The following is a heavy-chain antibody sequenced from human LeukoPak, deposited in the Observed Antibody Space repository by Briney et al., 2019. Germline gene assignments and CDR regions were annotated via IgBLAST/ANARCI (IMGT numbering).Heavy chain of an antibody. CDR1: GYTFTSYG. Sequence: ASVKVSCKASGYTFTSYGISWVRQAPGQGLEWMGWISAYNGNTNYAQKLQGRVTMTTDTSTSTAYMELRSLRSGDTAVYYCAREDHNWNYFDYWGQGTLVTVSS. CDR3: AREDHNWNYFDY. V-gene: IGHV1-18*01. CDR2: ISAYNGNT. J-gene: IGHJ4*02. D-gene: IGHD1-20*01.